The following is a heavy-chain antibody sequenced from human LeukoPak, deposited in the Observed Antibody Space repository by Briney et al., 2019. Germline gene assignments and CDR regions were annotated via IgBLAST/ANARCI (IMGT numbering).Heavy chain of an antibody. V-gene: IGHV4-38-2*01. CDR1: GFSISTGYY. D-gene: IGHD2-2*01. CDR2: MYRSGST. CDR3: VSQVVPAAIPDAFDT. J-gene: IGHJ3*02. Sequence: SETLSLTCAVSGFSISTGYYWGWIRQPPGKGLEWIGSMYRSGSTYYNPSLKSRMTISLDTSKNQFSLKLNSVTAADTALYYCVSQVVPAAIPDAFDTWGRGTMVSVSS.